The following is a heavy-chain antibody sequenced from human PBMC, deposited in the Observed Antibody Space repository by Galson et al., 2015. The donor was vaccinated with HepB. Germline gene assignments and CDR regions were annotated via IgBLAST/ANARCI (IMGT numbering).Heavy chain of an antibody. CDR3: ARHPGRGSDGYAFDN. D-gene: IGHD2-21*02. V-gene: IGHV4-59*08. CDR1: GGSISNSY. Sequence: SETLSLTCTVSGGSISNSYWSWIRQPPWKGLEWLGYVRSTGTTEYNPFLNRPVTISVDASGNQVSLRLRSVTAADTAVYFCARHPGRGSDGYAFDNWGQGSLVTVSS. CDR2: VRSTGTT. J-gene: IGHJ4*02.